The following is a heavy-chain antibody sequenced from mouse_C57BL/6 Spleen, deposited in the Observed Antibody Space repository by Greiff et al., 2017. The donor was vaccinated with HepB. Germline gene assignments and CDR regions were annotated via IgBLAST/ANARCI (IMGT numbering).Heavy chain of an antibody. V-gene: IGHV1-64*01. D-gene: IGHD2-4*01. J-gene: IGHJ4*01. CDR1: GYTFTSYW. Sequence: QVQLKQPGAELVKPGASVKLSCKASGYTFTSYWMHWVKQRPGQGLEWIGMIHPNSGSTNYNEKFKSKATLTVDKSSSTAYMQLSSLTSEDSAVYYCARGGYDYDGPHYWGQGTSVTVSS. CDR3: ARGGYDYDGPHY. CDR2: IHPNSGST.